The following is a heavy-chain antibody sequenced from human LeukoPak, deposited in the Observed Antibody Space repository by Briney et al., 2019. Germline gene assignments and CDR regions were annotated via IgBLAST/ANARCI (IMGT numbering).Heavy chain of an antibody. V-gene: IGHV4-59*01. J-gene: IGHJ5*02. Sequence: SETLSLTCTVSGGSISGYYWSWIRQPPGKGLEWIGYIYYSGSTNYNPSLKSRVTISVDTSKNQFSLKLSSVTAADTAVYYCARDHSSSWYFWFDPWGQGTLVTVSS. CDR2: IYYSGST. CDR1: GGSISGYY. D-gene: IGHD6-13*01. CDR3: ARDHSSSWYFWFDP.